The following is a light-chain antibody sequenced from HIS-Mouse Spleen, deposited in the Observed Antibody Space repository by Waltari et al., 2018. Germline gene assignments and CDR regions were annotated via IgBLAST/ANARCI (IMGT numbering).Light chain of an antibody. J-gene: IGLJ3*02. CDR2: DDS. CDR3: SSYTSSSTWV. CDR1: NIGSNS. V-gene: IGLV3-21*02. Sequence: SYVLTQPPSVSVAPGQTARITCGGNNIGSNSVHWYQQKPGQAPVLVVYDDSDRPSGVSNRFSGSKSGNTASLTISGLQAEDEADYYCSSYTSSSTWVFGGGTKLTVL.